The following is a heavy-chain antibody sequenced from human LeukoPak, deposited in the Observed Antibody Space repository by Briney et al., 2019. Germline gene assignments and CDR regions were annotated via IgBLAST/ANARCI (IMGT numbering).Heavy chain of an antibody. CDR1: GFAFSNYA. CDR2: VVGSGSST. Sequence: GGSLRLSCAASGFAFSNYAMTWVRQAPGKGREWVSAVVGSGSSTYYADSVKGRFTIPRDNSKNTLYLQMNSLRAEDTAVYYCAKDSRSPTIPRWFDPWGQGTLVTVSS. V-gene: IGHV3-23*01. D-gene: IGHD3-3*01. CDR3: AKDSRSPTIPRWFDP. J-gene: IGHJ5*02.